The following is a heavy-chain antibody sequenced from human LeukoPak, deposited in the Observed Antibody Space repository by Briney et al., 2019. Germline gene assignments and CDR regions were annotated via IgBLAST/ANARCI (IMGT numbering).Heavy chain of an antibody. CDR1: GYTFTGYY. V-gene: IGHV1-46*01. CDR2: INPSGGST. CDR3: ARDPPPSIAVAGTPPDDY. J-gene: IGHJ4*02. Sequence: GASVKVSCKASGYTFTGYYMHWVRQAPGQGLEWMGIINPSGGSTSYAQKFQGRVTMTRDTSTSTVYMELSSLRSEDTAVYYCARDPPPSIAVAGTPPDDYWGQGTLVTVSS. D-gene: IGHD6-19*01.